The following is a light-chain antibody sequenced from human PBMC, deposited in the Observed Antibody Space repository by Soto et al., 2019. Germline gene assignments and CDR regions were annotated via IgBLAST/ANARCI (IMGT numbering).Light chain of an antibody. CDR2: EVS. J-gene: IGLJ2*01. V-gene: IGLV2-8*01. CDR1: SSDVGGYNY. Sequence: QSVLTQPPSASGSPGQSVTISCTGTSSDVGGYNYVSWYQQHPGQAPKLMIYEVSKRPSGVPDRFSGSKSGNTASLTVSGLQAEDEADYYCSSYADSNGVVFGGGTKLTVL. CDR3: SSYADSNGVV.